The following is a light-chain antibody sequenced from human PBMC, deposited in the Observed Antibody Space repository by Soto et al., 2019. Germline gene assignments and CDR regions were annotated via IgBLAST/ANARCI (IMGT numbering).Light chain of an antibody. CDR3: QQYNNWWT. CDR2: GAS. V-gene: IGKV3-15*01. J-gene: IGKJ1*01. Sequence: EIVMTQSPATLSVSPGERATLSCRASQSVSSNLAWYQQKPGQAPRLLIYGASTSTTGIPARFSSSGSGTEFTLTISSLQSEDFAVYYCQQYNNWWTFGQGTKVEIK. CDR1: QSVSSN.